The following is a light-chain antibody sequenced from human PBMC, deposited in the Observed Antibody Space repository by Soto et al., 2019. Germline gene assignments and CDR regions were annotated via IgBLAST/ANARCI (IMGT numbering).Light chain of an antibody. CDR3: GTWDSSLSASYV. V-gene: IGLV1-51*02. CDR2: ENN. CDR1: SSNIGNNY. Sequence: QSVLTQPPSVSAAPGQKVTISCSGSSSNIGNNYVSWYQQLPGTAPKLLIYENNKRPSGIPDRFSGSKSGTSATLGITGLQTGDEADYYCGTWDSSLSASYVFGTGTKVTDL. J-gene: IGLJ1*01.